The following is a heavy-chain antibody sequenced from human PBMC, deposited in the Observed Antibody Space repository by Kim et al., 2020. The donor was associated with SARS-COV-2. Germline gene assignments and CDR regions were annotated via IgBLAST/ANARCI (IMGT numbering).Heavy chain of an antibody. Sequence: SETLSLTCTVSGGSISSYYWSWIRQPPGKGLEWIGLIYYSGSTNYTPSLKSRVTISVDTSKNQFSLKLSSVTAADTAVYYCASGKRTIFGVVTIPTFDYWGQGTLVTVSS. D-gene: IGHD3-3*01. CDR3: ASGKRTIFGVVTIPTFDY. V-gene: IGHV4-59*13. CDR1: GGSISSYY. J-gene: IGHJ4*02. CDR2: IYYSGST.